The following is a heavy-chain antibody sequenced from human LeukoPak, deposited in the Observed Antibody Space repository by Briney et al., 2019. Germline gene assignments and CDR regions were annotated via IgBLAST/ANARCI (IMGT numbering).Heavy chain of an antibody. CDR2: INPNSGGT. Sequence: ASVKVSCKASGYTFTGYYMHWVRQAPGQGLEWMGWINPNSGGTNYAQKFQGRVTMTRDTSISTAYMELSRLRSDDTAVYYCATERGRYCSSTSCYRVGVYWGQGTLVTVSS. D-gene: IGHD2-2*02. CDR3: ATERGRYCSSTSCYRVGVY. V-gene: IGHV1-2*02. J-gene: IGHJ4*02. CDR1: GYTFTGYY.